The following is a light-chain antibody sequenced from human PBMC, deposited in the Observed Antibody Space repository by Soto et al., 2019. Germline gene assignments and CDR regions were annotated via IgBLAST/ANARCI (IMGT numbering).Light chain of an antibody. CDR1: SSNIGAGYD. J-gene: IGLJ1*01. Sequence: QSVLTQPPSVSGAPGQRVTISCTGSSSNIGAGYDVHWYQQLPGTAPNLLIYGNSNRPSGVPDRFSGSKSGTSASLAITGPQAEDEADYYYQSYDSSLSALYVFGTGTKVTVL. CDR3: QSYDSSLSALYV. CDR2: GNS. V-gene: IGLV1-40*01.